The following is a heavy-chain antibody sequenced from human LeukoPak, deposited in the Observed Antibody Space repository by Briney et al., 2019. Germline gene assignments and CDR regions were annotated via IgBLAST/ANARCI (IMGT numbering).Heavy chain of an antibody. D-gene: IGHD2-2*01. J-gene: IGHJ4*02. V-gene: IGHV1-69*05. CDR3: ARLYCSSTRCYLLLDY. Sequence: SVKVSCKASGGTFSSYAISWVRQAPGQGLEWMGGIIPIFGTANYAQKLQGRFTMTTDTSTSTAYMELRSLRSDDTAVYYCARLYCSSTRCYLLLDYWGQGTLVTVSS. CDR1: GGTFSSYA. CDR2: IIPIFGTA.